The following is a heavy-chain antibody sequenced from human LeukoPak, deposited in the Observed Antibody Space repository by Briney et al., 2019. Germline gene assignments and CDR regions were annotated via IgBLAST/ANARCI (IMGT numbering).Heavy chain of an antibody. CDR3: EKDVAKLRSTWLSD. CDR1: GFTCSSYA. CDR2: ISGGGDRT. D-gene: IGHD2-15*01. V-gene: IGHV3-23*01. J-gene: IGHJ4*02. Sequence: GGSLRLSCAASGFTCSSYAMNWVRQPPGKGLEWVSTISGGGDRTYYADSVKGRFTISRDISNNTLFLQMSSLRAEDTAIYYCEKDVAKLRSTWLSDWGQGTLVSVSS.